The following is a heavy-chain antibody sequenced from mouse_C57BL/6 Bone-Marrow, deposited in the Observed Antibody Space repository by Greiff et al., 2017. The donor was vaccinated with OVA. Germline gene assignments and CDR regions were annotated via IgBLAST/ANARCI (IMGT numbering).Heavy chain of an antibody. D-gene: IGHD1-1*01. CDR2: IWRGGST. J-gene: IGHJ4*01. CDR1: GFSLTSYG. CDR3: AKSYYGSSYAMDY. V-gene: IGHV2-5*01. Sequence: VQLQQSGPGLVQPSQRLSITCTVSGFSLTSYGVHWVRQSPGKGLEWLGVIWRGGSTDYNAAFMSRLSITKDNSKSQVFFKMNSLQADDTAIYYCAKSYYGSSYAMDYWGQGTSVTVSS.